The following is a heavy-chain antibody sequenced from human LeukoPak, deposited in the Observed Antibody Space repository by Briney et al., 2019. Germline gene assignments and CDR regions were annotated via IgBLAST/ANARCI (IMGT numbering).Heavy chain of an antibody. CDR2: VNLQGST. D-gene: IGHD6-13*01. CDR1: GGSITNTNY. CDR3: ARVYSSSSLGP. Sequence: PSGTLSLTCGVSGGSITNTNYWTWVRQPPGKGLEWIGEVNLQGSTNYNPSLMGRVAIAVDTSENHISLQLTSVTAADTAVYYCARVYSSSSLGPWGQGTLVTVSS. V-gene: IGHV4-4*02. J-gene: IGHJ4*02.